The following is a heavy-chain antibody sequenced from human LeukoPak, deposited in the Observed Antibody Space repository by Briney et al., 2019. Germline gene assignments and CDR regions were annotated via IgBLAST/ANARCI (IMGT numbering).Heavy chain of an antibody. V-gene: IGHV3-23*01. CDR3: AKGGKWDVTPFDY. CDR1: GFTFTSYS. D-gene: IGHD1-26*01. J-gene: IGHJ4*02. Sequence: GGSLRLSCAASGFTFTSYSMNWVRQAPGKGLEWVSTISGGGGSTYYADSVKGRFTISRDNSKNTLYLQVNSLRAEDTAVYYCAKGGKWDVTPFDYWGQGTPVTVSS. CDR2: ISGGGGST.